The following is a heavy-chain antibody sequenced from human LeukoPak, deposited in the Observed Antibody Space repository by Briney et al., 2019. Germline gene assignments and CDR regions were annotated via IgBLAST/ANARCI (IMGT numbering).Heavy chain of an antibody. CDR1: GFTFSSYW. CDR2: INSDGSST. D-gene: IGHD3-16*01. Sequence: GGSLRLSCAASGFTFSSYWMHWVRQAPGKGLVWVSRINSDGSSTNYADSVKGRFTISRDNAKNTLYLQMNSLRVEDTAVYYCSGGSRFVDYWGQGTLVTVSS. CDR3: SGGSRFVDY. J-gene: IGHJ4*02. V-gene: IGHV3-74*01.